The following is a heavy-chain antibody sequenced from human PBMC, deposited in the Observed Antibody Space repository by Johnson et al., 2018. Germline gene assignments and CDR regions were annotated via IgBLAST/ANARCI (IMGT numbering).Heavy chain of an antibody. J-gene: IGHJ6*04. D-gene: IGHD5-12*01. CDR2: IRSNANSYAP. Sequence: VQLVQSGGGLVQXGGSLKLXCAASGFTFSGSAMHWVRQASGKGLEWVGRIRSNANSYAPASAASVKGRFTISRDDSKNTAYLQINSLKTEDTAVYYCISGYSGYDYYYGMDVWGKGTTVTVSS. CDR1: GFTFSGSA. CDR3: ISGYSGYDYYYGMDV. V-gene: IGHV3-73*01.